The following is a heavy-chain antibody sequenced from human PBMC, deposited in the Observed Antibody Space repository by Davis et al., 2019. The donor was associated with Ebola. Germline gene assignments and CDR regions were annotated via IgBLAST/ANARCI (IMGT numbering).Heavy chain of an antibody. CDR3: TRWGRD. CDR2: IRSKANSYAT. Sequence: GESLKISCAASGFTFSGSAMHWVRQASGKGLEWVGRIRSKANSYATAYAASVKGRFTISRDDSKNTAYLQMNSLKTEDTAVYYCTRWGRDWGQGTLVTVSS. CDR1: GFTFSGSA. J-gene: IGHJ4*02. V-gene: IGHV3-73*01. D-gene: IGHD3-16*01.